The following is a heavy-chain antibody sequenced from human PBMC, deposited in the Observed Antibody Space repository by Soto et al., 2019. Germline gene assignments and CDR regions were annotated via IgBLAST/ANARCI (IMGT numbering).Heavy chain of an antibody. J-gene: IGHJ6*02. Sequence: SETLSLTCTVSGGSVSSGSYYWSWIRQPPGKGLEWIGYIYYSGSTNYNPSLKSRVTISVDTSKNQFSLKLSSVTAADTAVYYCARVGYGVYSNYYYYGMEVWGQGTTVTVSS. CDR3: ARVGYGVYSNYYYYGMEV. CDR2: IYYSGST. V-gene: IGHV4-61*01. D-gene: IGHD2-8*01. CDR1: GGSVSSGSYY.